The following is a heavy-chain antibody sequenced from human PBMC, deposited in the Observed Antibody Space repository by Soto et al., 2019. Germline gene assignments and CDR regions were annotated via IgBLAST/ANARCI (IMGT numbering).Heavy chain of an antibody. Sequence: QVQLVESGGGVVQPGRSLTLSCAASGSTFRNYAMHWVRQAPGKGLEWVATISYDGDNKYYTDSVKGPFTISRDNSKNTLYLQMNSLRPEDTAVYYCARPWGQLSTYYYGMDTWGQGTTVTVSS. CDR3: ARPWGQLSTYYYGMDT. CDR2: ISYDGDNK. J-gene: IGHJ6*02. V-gene: IGHV3-30-3*01. D-gene: IGHD3-16*01. CDR1: GSTFRNYA.